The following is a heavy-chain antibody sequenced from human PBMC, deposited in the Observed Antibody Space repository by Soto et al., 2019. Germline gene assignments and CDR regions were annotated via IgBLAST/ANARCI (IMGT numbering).Heavy chain of an antibody. V-gene: IGHV4-4*07. D-gene: IGHD1-20*01. CDR2: VYSSGAT. Sequence: ASETLSLTCTVSGDSVSNYYWSWIRQPAGRGLEWIGRVYSSGATNYNPSLNGRVTMSVDTSRNHFSLRLSSVTAADTAIYYCTKGPNWNYYYYGVDVWGQGTAVTVSS. CDR3: TKGPNWNYYYYGVDV. CDR1: GDSVSNYY. J-gene: IGHJ6*02.